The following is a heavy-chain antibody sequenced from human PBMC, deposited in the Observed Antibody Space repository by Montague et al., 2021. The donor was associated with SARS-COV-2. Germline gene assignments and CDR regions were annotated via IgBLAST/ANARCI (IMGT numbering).Heavy chain of an antibody. J-gene: IGHJ6*02. CDR2: IYYSGST. V-gene: IGHV4-59*08. CDR1: GDSISNYS. CDR3: ARHLRVTTVTSHMYHYAMDV. D-gene: IGHD4-11*01. Sequence: SETLSLTCSVSGDSISNYSWSWIRQSPGKGLEWIGYIYYSGSTNYNPSLTSRVTISVDTSKNQVSLKLTSVTAADTAVYYCARHLRVTTVTSHMYHYAMDVWGQGTTVTASS.